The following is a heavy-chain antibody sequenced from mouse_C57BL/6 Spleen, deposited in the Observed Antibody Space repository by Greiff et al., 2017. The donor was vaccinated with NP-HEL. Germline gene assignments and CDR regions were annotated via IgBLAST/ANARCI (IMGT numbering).Heavy chain of an antibody. CDR3: ARTGMDYDGAWFAY. CDR1: GFTFSDYG. CDR2: ISSGSSTI. V-gene: IGHV5-17*01. D-gene: IGHD2-4*01. J-gene: IGHJ3*01. Sequence: EVKLVESGGGLVKPGGSLKLSCAASGFTFSDYGMHWVRQAPEKGLEWVAYISSGSSTIYYADTVKGRFTISRDNATNTLFLQMTSLRSEDTAMYYCARTGMDYDGAWFAYWGQGTLVTVST.